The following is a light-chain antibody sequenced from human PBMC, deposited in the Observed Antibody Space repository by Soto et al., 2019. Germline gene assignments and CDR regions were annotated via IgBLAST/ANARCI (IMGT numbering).Light chain of an antibody. CDR1: SSDVGGYNY. CDR3: SSYTSSSPYV. CDR2: DVS. V-gene: IGLV2-14*01. J-gene: IGLJ1*01. Sequence: QSVLTQPASVSGSPGQSITISCTGTSSDVGGYNYVSWYQQHPGKAPKLMIYDVSNRPSGVSNLFSGSKSGNTASLTISGLQAEDEADYYCSSYTSSSPYVFGAGTKLTVL.